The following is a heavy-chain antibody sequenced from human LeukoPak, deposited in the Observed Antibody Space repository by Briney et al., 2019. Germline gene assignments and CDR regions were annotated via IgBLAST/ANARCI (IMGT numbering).Heavy chain of an antibody. V-gene: IGHV4-4*09. Sequence: SETLSLTCTVSGGSISGYYWSWIRQPPGKGLEWIGYIYTSGSTNYNPSLKSRVTISVDTSKNQFSLKLSSVTAADTAVYYCARSLYENWFDPWGQGTLVTVSS. J-gene: IGHJ5*02. D-gene: IGHD5/OR15-5a*01. CDR2: IYTSGST. CDR1: GGSISGYY. CDR3: ARSLYENWFDP.